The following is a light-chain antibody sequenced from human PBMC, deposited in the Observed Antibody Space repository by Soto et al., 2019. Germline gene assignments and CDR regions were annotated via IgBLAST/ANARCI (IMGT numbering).Light chain of an antibody. CDR1: QAIRNE. CDR2: GTS. V-gene: IGKV1-6*02. Sequence: AIQMTQSPSSMSASIGDRVTITCRASQAIRNEGGWYQQRPGKAPKLLVYGTSYLESGVPSRFSGGCSGTDFTLTISSLQPEDFATSYCLQDSSYPRTFGQGTTVEL. J-gene: IGKJ1*01. CDR3: LQDSSYPRT.